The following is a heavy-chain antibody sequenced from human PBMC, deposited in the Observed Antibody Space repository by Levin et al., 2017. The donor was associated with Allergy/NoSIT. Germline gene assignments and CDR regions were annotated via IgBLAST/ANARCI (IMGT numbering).Heavy chain of an antibody. Sequence: SETLSLTCTVSGGSISSGGYYWSWIRQHPGKGLEWIGYIYYSGSTYYNPSLKSRVTISVDTSKNQFSLKLSSVTAADTAVYYCARTNLAYYYYGMDVWGQGTTVTVSS. V-gene: IGHV4-31*03. J-gene: IGHJ6*02. CDR2: IYYSGST. CDR1: GGSISSGGYY. CDR3: ARTNLAYYYYGMDV.